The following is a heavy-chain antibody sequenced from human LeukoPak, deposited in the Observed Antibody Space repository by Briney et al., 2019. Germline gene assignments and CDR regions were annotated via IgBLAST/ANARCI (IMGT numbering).Heavy chain of an antibody. Sequence: VASVKVSCKASGGTLRNYAINWVRQAPGQRLEWMGGIIPMFGTANYAQKFQGRVTITADKSTGTVYMELRSLTSEDTAVYYCARGEVLWFGELYRNDAFDIWGQGTMVIVSS. CDR2: IIPMFGTA. V-gene: IGHV1-69*06. CDR1: GGTLRNYA. D-gene: IGHD3-10*01. J-gene: IGHJ3*02. CDR3: ARGEVLWFGELYRNDAFDI.